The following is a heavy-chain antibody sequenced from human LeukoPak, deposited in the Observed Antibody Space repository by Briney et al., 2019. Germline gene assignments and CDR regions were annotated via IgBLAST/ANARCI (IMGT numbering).Heavy chain of an antibody. J-gene: IGHJ3*01. CDR3: ARGKYSGFDL. CDR2: TYYRSKWNY. D-gene: IGHD2-15*01. CDR1: GDILRANCLA. V-gene: IGHV6-1*01. Sequence: SQTLSLTCAISGDILRANCLAWNWIRQSPSRGLERLGRTYYRSKWNYDYARSVKSRITINPATSKNQFSLQLNSATPDDRALYYCARGKYSGFDLWGQGTMVTVSS.